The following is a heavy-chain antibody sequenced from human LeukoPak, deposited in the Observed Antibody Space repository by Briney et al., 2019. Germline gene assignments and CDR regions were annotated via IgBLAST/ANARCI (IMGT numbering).Heavy chain of an antibody. CDR3: AGYYYGMDV. CDR1: GGSISSYY. CDR2: IYYSGST. Sequence: SETLSLTCTVSGGSISSYYWSWIRQPPGKGLEWIGYIYYSGSTNYNPSLKSRVTISVDTSKNQFSLKLSSVSAADTAVYYCAGYYYGMDVWGQGTTVTVSS. J-gene: IGHJ6*02. V-gene: IGHV4-59*01.